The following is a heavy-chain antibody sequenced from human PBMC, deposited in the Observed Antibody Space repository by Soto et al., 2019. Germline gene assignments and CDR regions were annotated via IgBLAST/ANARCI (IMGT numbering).Heavy chain of an antibody. Sequence: LMLCCMACGFSFGEYAMTGVRQAPGKGLEWVGFIRSKTYGGTKEYAASVKGRFTISRDDSKTIAYLQMNSLKTEDTAVYYCTRLDYHDSSGSYYGMDVWGRGTTVTVSS. CDR3: TRLDYHDSSGSYYGMDV. J-gene: IGHJ6*02. CDR2: IRSKTYGGTK. D-gene: IGHD3-22*01. CDR1: GFSFGEYA. V-gene: IGHV3-49*04.